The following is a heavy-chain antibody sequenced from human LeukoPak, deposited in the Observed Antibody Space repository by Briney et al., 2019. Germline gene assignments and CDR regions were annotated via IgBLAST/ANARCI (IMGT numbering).Heavy chain of an antibody. Sequence: SETLSLTCTVSGYSISSGYYWGWIRQPPGKGLEWIGSIYHSGSTYYNPSLKSRVTISVDRSKNQFSLKLSSVTAADTAVYYCARADWNYGGAFDIWGQGTMVTVSS. V-gene: IGHV4-38-2*02. CDR1: GYSISSGYY. D-gene: IGHD1-7*01. CDR2: IYHSGST. CDR3: ARADWNYGGAFDI. J-gene: IGHJ3*02.